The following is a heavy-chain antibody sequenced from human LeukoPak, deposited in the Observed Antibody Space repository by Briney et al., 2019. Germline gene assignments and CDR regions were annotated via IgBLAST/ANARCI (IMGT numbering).Heavy chain of an antibody. V-gene: IGHV4-59*08. CDR1: GSSINNNF. J-gene: IGHJ4*01. D-gene: IGHD3-22*01. CDR2: IYSTGSA. Sequence: PSETLSLTCTVSGSSINNNFWTWIRQPPGKGLEWIGHIYSTGSANYNPSLKSRVLISGDTSKNQISLKLTSVTAADTAVYFRARHRDYYDTWGHGTLVTVSS. CDR3: ARHRDYYDT.